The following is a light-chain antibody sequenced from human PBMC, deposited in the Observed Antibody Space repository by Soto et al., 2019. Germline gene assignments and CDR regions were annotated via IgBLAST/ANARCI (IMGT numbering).Light chain of an antibody. CDR3: QQSYSSSPIT. CDR2: AAS. CDR1: ETISTF. Sequence: IQLTQSPSSLSASVGHRVTMICRASETISTFLNWYQHKLRKAPKRLISAASRLQSGVPPRFSGSGSATDFTPTINSLRPQDFASYYCQQSYSSSPITFGPGTRLEIK. J-gene: IGKJ5*01. V-gene: IGKV1-39*01.